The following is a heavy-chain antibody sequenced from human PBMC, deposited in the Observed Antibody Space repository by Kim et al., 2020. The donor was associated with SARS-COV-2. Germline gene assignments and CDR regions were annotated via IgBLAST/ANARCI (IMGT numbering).Heavy chain of an antibody. CDR2: ISSSSSTI. J-gene: IGHJ3*02. D-gene: IGHD3-22*01. CDR3: ARGYYDSSGYYGDAFDI. V-gene: IGHV3-48*04. CDR1: GFTFSSYS. Sequence: GGSLRLSCAASGFTFSSYSMNWVRQAPGKGLEWVSYISSSSSTIYYADSVKGRLTISRDNAKNSLYLQMNSLRAEDTAVYYCARGYYDSSGYYGDAFDIWGQGTMVTVSS.